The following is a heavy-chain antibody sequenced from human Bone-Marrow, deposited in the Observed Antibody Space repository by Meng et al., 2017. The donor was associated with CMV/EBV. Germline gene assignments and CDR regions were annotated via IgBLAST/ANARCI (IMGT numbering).Heavy chain of an antibody. CDR2: IYSGGSST. J-gene: IGHJ4*02. V-gene: IGHV3-23*03. CDR1: GFTFSSYA. CDR3: AREQLVGATSSLSFDY. Sequence: GESLKISCAASGFTFSSYAMSWVRQAPGKGLEWVSVIYSGGSSTYYADSVKGRFTISRDNSKNTLYLQMNSLRAEDTAVYYCAREQLVGATSSLSFDYWGQGTLVTVSS. D-gene: IGHD1-26*01.